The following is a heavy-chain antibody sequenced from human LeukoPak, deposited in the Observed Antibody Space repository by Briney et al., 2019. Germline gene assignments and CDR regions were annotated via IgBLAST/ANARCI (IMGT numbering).Heavy chain of an antibody. J-gene: IGHJ4*02. CDR3: AKTGGADY. CDR2: ISGSAGST. CDR1: GFTFSSYA. Sequence: GGSLRLSCAASGFTFSSYAMRCPGQAPGKGLECVAGISGSAGSTYYADSLIGRFTIPRDNSKNTLYPQKNSLKAEDTALYYCAKTGGADYWGQGTLATVPS. V-gene: IGHV3-23*01. D-gene: IGHD1-26*01.